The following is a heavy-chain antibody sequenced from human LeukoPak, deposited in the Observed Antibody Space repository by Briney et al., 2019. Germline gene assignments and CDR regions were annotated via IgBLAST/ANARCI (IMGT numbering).Heavy chain of an antibody. D-gene: IGHD6-19*01. CDR2: IYYSGST. CDR1: GGSISSGSYY. J-gene: IGHJ4*02. CDR3: ARVGSSGWYALYYFDY. V-gene: IGHV4-61*01. Sequence: SETLSLTCTVSGGSISSGSYYWSWIRQPPGKGLEWIGYIYYSGSTNYNPSLKSRVTISVDTSKNQFSLKLSSVTAADTAVYYCARVGSSGWYALYYFDYWGQGTLVTVSS.